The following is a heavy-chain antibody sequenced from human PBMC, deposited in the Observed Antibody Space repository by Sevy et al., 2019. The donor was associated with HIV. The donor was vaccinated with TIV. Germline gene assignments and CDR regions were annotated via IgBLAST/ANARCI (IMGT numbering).Heavy chain of an antibody. D-gene: IGHD3-16*01. CDR1: GFTFSDYR. Sequence: GGCLRLSCAASGFTFSDYRFHWVRQAPGKGLEWVAVISYDGRNNKYNADSVKGRFTISRDNSKNTVYLQMNSLRAEDTAIYYCARDRGEILSSAFDYWGQGTLVTVSS. V-gene: IGHV3-30*04. CDR3: ARDRGEILSSAFDY. CDR2: ISYDGRNNK. J-gene: IGHJ4*02.